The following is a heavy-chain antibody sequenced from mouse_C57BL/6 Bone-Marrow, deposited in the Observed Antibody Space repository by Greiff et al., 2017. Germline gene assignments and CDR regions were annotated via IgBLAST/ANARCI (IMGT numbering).Heavy chain of an antibody. V-gene: IGHV14-4*01. J-gene: IGHJ3*01. CDR1: GFNIKDDY. Sequence: VHVKQSGAELVRPGASVKLSCTASGFNIKDDYMHWVKQRPEQGLGWIGWIDPENGDTEYASKFQGKATITADPSSNTAYLQLSSLTPEDTAVYDCTNDRLWLRRFAYWGQGTRVTVSA. D-gene: IGHD2-2*01. CDR3: TNDRLWLRRFAY. CDR2: IDPENGDT.